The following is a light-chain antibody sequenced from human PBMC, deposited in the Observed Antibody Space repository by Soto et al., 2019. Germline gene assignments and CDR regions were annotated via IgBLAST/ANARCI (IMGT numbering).Light chain of an antibody. CDR3: TSYTRSSTYVV. V-gene: IGLV2-14*01. CDR1: SSDIGGYTY. Sequence: QSVLAQPASVCESPGQSITISCTGTSSDIGGYTYVSWYQQHPGKAPKLMIYDVRNRPSGVSNRFSGSRSGNTASLTISGLQAEDEADYFCTSYTRSSTYVVFGGGTKLTVL. J-gene: IGLJ2*01. CDR2: DVR.